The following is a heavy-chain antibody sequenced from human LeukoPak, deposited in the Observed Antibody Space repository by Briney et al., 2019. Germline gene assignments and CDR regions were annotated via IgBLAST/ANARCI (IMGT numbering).Heavy chain of an antibody. J-gene: IGHJ4*02. CDR2: IYHSGST. Sequence: SETLSLTCTVSGYSISSGYYWGWIRQPPGKGLEWIGSIYHSGSTYYNPSLKSRVTISVDTSKNQFSLKLGSVTAADTAVYYCARVEEDYGSGSYSPPPYYFDYWGQGTLVTVSS. CDR1: GYSISSGYY. V-gene: IGHV4-38-2*02. D-gene: IGHD3-10*01. CDR3: ARVEEDYGSGSYSPPPYYFDY.